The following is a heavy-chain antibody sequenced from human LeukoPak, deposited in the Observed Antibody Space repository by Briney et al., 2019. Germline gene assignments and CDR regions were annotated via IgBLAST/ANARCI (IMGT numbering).Heavy chain of an antibody. Sequence: PGGSPRLSCAASGFTFSSYGIHWVRQAPGKGLEWVAVIWYDGSKKYYADSVKGRFTISRDDSKNTLYLQMNSLRAEDTAVYYCARDFGVTNYHFDYWGQGTLVTVSS. V-gene: IGHV3-33*01. D-gene: IGHD3-16*01. J-gene: IGHJ4*02. CDR3: ARDFGVTNYHFDY. CDR2: IWYDGSKK. CDR1: GFTFSSYG.